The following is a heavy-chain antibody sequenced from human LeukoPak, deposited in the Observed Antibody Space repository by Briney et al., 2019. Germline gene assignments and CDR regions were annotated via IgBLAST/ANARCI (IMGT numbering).Heavy chain of an antibody. CDR3: ARDFSEGWLVRHYYYYYYMDV. J-gene: IGHJ6*03. V-gene: IGHV4-4*07. Sequence: SETLPLTCTVSGGSISSYYWSWIRQPAGKGLEWIGRIYTSGSTNYNPSLKSRVTMSVDTSKNQFSLKLSSVTAADTTVYYCARDFSEGWLVRHYYYYYYMDVWGKGTTVTVSS. CDR2: IYTSGST. D-gene: IGHD6-19*01. CDR1: GGSISSYY.